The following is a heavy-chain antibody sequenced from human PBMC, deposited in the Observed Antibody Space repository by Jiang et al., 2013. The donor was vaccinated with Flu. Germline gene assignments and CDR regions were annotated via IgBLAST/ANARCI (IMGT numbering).Heavy chain of an antibody. Sequence: VQLLESGGGLAQPGGSLRLSCAASGFNFNIYVMTWVRQAPGKGLEWVSSISASGGSTYYIDSVKGRFTVSRDKSKSTLFLQMNSLRAEDTAIYYCVKNRKSEYVWDAFDIWGQGTMVTVSS. J-gene: IGHJ3*02. CDR1: GFNFNIYV. D-gene: IGHD3-16*01. CDR2: ISASGGST. CDR3: VKNRKSEYVWDAFDI. V-gene: IGHV3-23*01.